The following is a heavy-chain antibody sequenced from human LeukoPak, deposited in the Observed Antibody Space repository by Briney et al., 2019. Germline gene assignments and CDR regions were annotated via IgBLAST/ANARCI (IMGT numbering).Heavy chain of an antibody. J-gene: IGHJ4*02. CDR2: IIPIFGTA. CDR3: AREGIVGATLFDY. V-gene: IGHV1-69*13. D-gene: IGHD1-26*01. Sequence: SVKVSCKASGGTFSSYAISWVRQAPGQGLEWMGGIIPIFGTANYAQKFQGRVTITADESTSTAYMELSSMRSEDTAVYYCAREGIVGATLFDYWGQGTLVTVSS. CDR1: GGTFSSYA.